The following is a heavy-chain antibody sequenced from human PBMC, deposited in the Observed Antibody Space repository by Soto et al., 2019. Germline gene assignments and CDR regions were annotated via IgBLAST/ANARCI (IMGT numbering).Heavy chain of an antibody. CDR1: GASISCFY. D-gene: IGHD1-1*01. CDR2: IYATGTT. J-gene: IGHJ5*02. Sequence: QVQLQESGPGLVKPSETLALTCTVSGASISCFYWSWIRKSAGKGLGWLGRIYATGTTDYNPSLKSRVMMSVDTSKNQFSQKLRSVTAADTAVYYCVRDGTKTLRDGFDPWGQGISVTVSS. CDR3: VRDGTKTLRDGFDP. V-gene: IGHV4-4*07.